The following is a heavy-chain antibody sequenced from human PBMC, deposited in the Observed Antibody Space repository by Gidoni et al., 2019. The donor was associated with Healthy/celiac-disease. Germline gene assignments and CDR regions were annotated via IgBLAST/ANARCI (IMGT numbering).Heavy chain of an antibody. CDR1: GFTFSRYA. CDR3: ARGETTDYYYDGMDV. CDR2: ISYDGSNK. Sequence: QVQLVESGGGVVQPGRSLRLSCAASGFTFSRYAMHWVRQAPGKGLGWVAVISYDGSNKYYADSVKGRFTISRDNSKNTLYLQMNSLRAEDTAVYYCARGETTDYYYDGMDVWGKGTTVTVSS. J-gene: IGHJ6*04. V-gene: IGHV3-30-3*01. D-gene: IGHD4-4*01.